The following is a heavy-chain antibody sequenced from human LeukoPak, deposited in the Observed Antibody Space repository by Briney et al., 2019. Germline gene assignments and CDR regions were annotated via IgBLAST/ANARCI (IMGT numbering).Heavy chain of an antibody. Sequence: AGGSLRLSCAASGFTFSSYAMHWVRQAPGKGLEWVAVISYDGSNKYYADSVKGRFTISRDNSKNTLYLQMNSLRAEDTAVYYCARSRRLQWLAHFDYWGQGTLVTVSS. CDR1: GFTFSSYA. D-gene: IGHD6-19*01. CDR3: ARSRRLQWLAHFDY. CDR2: ISYDGSNK. J-gene: IGHJ4*02. V-gene: IGHV3-30-3*01.